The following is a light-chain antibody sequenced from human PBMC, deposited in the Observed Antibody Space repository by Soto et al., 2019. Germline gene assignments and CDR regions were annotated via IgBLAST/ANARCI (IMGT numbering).Light chain of an antibody. J-gene: IGKJ2*01. CDR2: GAS. Sequence: EIVLTQSPGTLSLSPGERATLSCRASQSVSSSYLACYQQKPGQAPSLLIYGASSRATGIPDRFIGSGSGTDFTLTISRLEPEEFAVYYCQQYGSSHYTFGQGTKLEIK. CDR1: QSVSSSY. V-gene: IGKV3-20*01. CDR3: QQYGSSHYT.